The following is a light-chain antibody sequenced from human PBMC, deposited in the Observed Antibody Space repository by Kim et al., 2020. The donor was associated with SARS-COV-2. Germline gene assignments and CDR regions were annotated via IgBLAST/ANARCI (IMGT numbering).Light chain of an antibody. J-gene: IGKJ1*01. CDR3: QQYNNWPPWT. CDR2: GAS. CDR1: QSVSSN. Sequence: EIVMTQSPATLSGSPGERATLSCRASQSVSSNLAWYQQKPGQAPRLLIYGASTRAAGIPARFSGSGSGTDFTLTISSLQSGDFAIYYCQQYNNWPPWTFGQGTKVDIK. V-gene: IGKV3-15*01.